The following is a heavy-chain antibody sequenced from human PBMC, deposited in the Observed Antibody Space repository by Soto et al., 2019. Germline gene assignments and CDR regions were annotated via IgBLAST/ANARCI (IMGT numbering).Heavy chain of an antibody. Sequence: EVQLVESGGGLVQPGGSLRLSCAASGFTFSSYWMHWVRQAPGKGLEWVSRIEGDGSSTTSADSVKGRFTVPRDDARNTLYLQMSSLRADDTAIYYCAREGLDTAGFFDVWGQGTMVTVSS. V-gene: IGHV3-74*01. CDR1: GFTFSSYW. CDR2: IEGDGSST. D-gene: IGHD6-13*01. CDR3: AREGLDTAGFFDV. J-gene: IGHJ3*01.